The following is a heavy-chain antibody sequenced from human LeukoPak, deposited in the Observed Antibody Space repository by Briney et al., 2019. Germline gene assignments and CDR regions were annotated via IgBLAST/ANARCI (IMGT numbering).Heavy chain of an antibody. Sequence: PGGSLRLSCVASGFTFSTYGMHWVRQAPGRGLEWVAFIRYDGSNKYYVDSLKGRFTISKDNSKNTLYLQMNSLRAEDTAVYYCAKDNWSAEGFDYWGQGTLVTVSS. CDR2: IRYDGSNK. CDR3: AKDNWSAEGFDY. V-gene: IGHV3-30*02. D-gene: IGHD1-20*01. J-gene: IGHJ4*02. CDR1: GFTFSTYG.